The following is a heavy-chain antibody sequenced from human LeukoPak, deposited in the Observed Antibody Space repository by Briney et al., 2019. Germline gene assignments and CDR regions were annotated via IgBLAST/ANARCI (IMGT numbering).Heavy chain of an antibody. V-gene: IGHV1-2*06. CDR1: GYTFTDYY. J-gene: IGHJ4*02. CDR3: AREIAATGAAVDY. D-gene: IGHD6-13*01. Sequence: ASVKVSCKASGYTFTDYYIHRVRQAPRQGLEWMGRINCITGDTRSAQKFQGRVTMTRDTSISTAYMQLSSLRSDDTAVYYCAREIAATGAAVDYWGQGILVTVSS. CDR2: INCITGDT.